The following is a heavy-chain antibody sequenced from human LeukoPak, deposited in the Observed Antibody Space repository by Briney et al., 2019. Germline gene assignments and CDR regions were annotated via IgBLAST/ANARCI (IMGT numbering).Heavy chain of an antibody. CDR2: IYYSGST. V-gene: IGHV4-59*11. Sequence: PSETLSLTCTVSGGSISSHYWSWIRQPPGKGLEWIGYIYYSGSTNCNPSLKSRVTISVDTSKNQFSLKLSSVTAADTAVYYCAASRIGENYYYMDVWGKGTTVTVSS. D-gene: IGHD3-10*01. CDR1: GGSISSHY. J-gene: IGHJ6*03. CDR3: AASRIGENYYYMDV.